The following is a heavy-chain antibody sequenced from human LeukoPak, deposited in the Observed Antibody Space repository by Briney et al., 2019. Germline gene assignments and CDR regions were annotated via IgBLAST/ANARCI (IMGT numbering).Heavy chain of an antibody. D-gene: IGHD2-2*01. V-gene: IGHV4-39*01. J-gene: IGHJ4*02. CDR2: IYYSGST. CDR1: GFTFSSYSMN. Sequence: GSLRLSCAASGFTFSSYSMNWVRQPPGKGLEWIGSIYYSGSTYYNPSLKSRVTISVDTSKNQFSLKLSSVTAADTAVYYCARQQAEVPAAMAYYFDYWGQGTLVTVSS. CDR3: ARQQAEVPAAMAYYFDY.